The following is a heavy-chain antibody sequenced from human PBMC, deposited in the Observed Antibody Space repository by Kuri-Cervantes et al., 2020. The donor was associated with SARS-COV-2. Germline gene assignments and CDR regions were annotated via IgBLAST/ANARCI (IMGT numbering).Heavy chain of an antibody. J-gene: IGHJ4*02. CDR2: RYTGGGT. CDR3: ARVGIVGAPKGLFDC. D-gene: IGHD1-26*01. Sequence: SETLSLTCSVSGGTISSETYDWAWIRQPAGSELEWIGDRYTGGGTNYNPSLKSRVTISVDTSRNQFSLTLNSVTAADTAVYYCARVGIVGAPKGLFDCWGQGIQVTVSS. CDR1: GGTISSETYD. V-gene: IGHV4-61*09.